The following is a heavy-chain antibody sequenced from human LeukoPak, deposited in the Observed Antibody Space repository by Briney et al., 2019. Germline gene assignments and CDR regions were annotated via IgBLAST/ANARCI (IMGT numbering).Heavy chain of an antibody. D-gene: IGHD3-22*01. CDR1: GFTFDGSA. V-gene: IGHV3-9*01. J-gene: IGHJ1*01. CDR2: ISWNSGII. CDR3: AKAPPYYSDSSGYFQH. Sequence: GGSLRLSCAASGFTFDGSAMPWFRQVPGKGLEWVSGISWNSGIIDYADSVKGRFTISRDNAKNSLYLQMNNLRPDDPAFYYCAKAPPYYSDSSGYFQHWGQGTLVTVSS.